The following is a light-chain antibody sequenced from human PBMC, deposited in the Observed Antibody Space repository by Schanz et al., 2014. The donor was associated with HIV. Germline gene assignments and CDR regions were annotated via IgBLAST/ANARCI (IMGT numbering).Light chain of an antibody. CDR2: DVS. CDR3: TSGSKKFVV. Sequence: QSALTQPASLSGSPGQSITISCTGTSSDVGGYKFVSWYQQHPGKAPKLLLYDVSIRVRPSGVPARFSGSKSGNTASLTISGLQADDEAEYYCTSGSKKFVVFGGGTKLTVL. J-gene: IGLJ3*02. CDR1: SSDVGGYKF. V-gene: IGLV2-14*01.